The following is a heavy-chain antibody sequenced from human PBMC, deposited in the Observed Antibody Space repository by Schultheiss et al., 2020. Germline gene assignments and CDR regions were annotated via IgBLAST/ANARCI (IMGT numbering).Heavy chain of an antibody. J-gene: IGHJ5*02. CDR1: GYTFTGYY. CDR2: INPNSGGT. CDR3: AGEGGGSYYWFDP. D-gene: IGHD1-26*01. Sequence: ASVKVSCKASGYTFTGYYMHWVRQAPGQGLEWMGWINPNSGGTNYAQKFQGRVTMTRDTSISTAYMELSRLRSDDTAVYYCAGEGGGSYYWFDPWGQGTLVTVSS. V-gene: IGHV1-2*02.